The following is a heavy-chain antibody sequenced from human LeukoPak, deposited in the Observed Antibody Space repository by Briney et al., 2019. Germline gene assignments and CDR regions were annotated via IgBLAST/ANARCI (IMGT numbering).Heavy chain of an antibody. CDR1: GYTFTDYY. V-gene: IGHV1-2*02. D-gene: IGHD2-2*01. J-gene: IGHJ4*02. Sequence: ASVKVSCKASGYTFTDYYMHWVRQAPGQGLEWMGWVNPNSDGTNYAQKFQGRVTMTRDTSISTAYMELSRLRSDDTAVYYCARGGQYCDSTSCYGPAEYWGQGTLVTVSS. CDR3: ARGGQYCDSTSCYGPAEY. CDR2: VNPNSDGT.